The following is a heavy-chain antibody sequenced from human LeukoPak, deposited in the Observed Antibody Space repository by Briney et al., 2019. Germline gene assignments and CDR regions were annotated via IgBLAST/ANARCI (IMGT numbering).Heavy chain of an antibody. J-gene: IGHJ6*03. D-gene: IGHD1-26*01. CDR3: ARVGSSQRLYYYMDV. V-gene: IGHV1-8*01. Sequence: ASVKVSCKASGYSFTTHDINWVRQATGQGLEWMGWMNPKSGNTGYAQKFQGRVTMTRNTSISTAYMELSSLRSEDTAVYYCARVGSSQRLYYYMDVWGKGTTVTVSS. CDR1: GYSFTTHD. CDR2: MNPKSGNT.